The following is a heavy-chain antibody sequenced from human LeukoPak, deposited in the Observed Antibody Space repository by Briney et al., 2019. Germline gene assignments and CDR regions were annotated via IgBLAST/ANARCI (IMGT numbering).Heavy chain of an antibody. Sequence: PSGTLSLTCTVSGGSISTHYWSWLRQPPGKGLEWIGYMYYTGSTTYNPSLKSRVTISVDTSKNQFSLKLSSVTAADTAVYFCAGYSTSWYYFDYWGQGTLVTVSS. CDR2: MYYTGST. CDR1: GGSISTHY. V-gene: IGHV4-59*11. J-gene: IGHJ4*02. D-gene: IGHD6-13*01. CDR3: AGYSTSWYYFDY.